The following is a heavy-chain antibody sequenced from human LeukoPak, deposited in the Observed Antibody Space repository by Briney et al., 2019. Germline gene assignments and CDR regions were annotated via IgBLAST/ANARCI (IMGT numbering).Heavy chain of an antibody. Sequence: PGRSLRLSCTASGFTFGDYAMSWVRQAPGKGLEWVGFIRSKAYGGTTQYAASVKGRFTISRDDSKSIAYLQMNSLKTEDTAVYYRTAPRTRYFDWLSDYWGQGTLVTVSS. V-gene: IGHV3-49*04. CDR1: GFTFGDYA. J-gene: IGHJ4*02. CDR3: TAPRTRYFDWLSDY. D-gene: IGHD3-9*01. CDR2: IRSKAYGGTT.